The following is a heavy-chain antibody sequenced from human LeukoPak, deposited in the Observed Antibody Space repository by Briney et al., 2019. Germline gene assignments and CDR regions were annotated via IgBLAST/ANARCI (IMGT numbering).Heavy chain of an antibody. CDR1: GGTFSSYA. V-gene: IGHV1-69*10. CDR3: ARGPKEYYYYYYMDV. J-gene: IGHJ6*03. Sequence: SVKVSCKASGGTFSSYAISWVRQAPGQGLEWVGGIIPIYGIVNYAQKFQDRVTLTADKSTSTAYMDLSSLRSEDTAVYYCARGPKEYYYYYYMDVWGKGTTVTVSS. CDR2: IIPIYGIV.